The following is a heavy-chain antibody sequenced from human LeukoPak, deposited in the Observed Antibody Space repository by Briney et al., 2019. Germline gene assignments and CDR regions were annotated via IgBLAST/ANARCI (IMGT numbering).Heavy chain of an antibody. D-gene: IGHD2-21*02. CDR2: IIPIFGTA. Sequence: SVKVSCTASGGTFTIYAISWVRQAPGQGLEWLGRIIPIFGTANYAQKFQGRVTITADKSTSTAYMELSSLRSEDTAVDYCAGVVKYCGGDCFIFDYWGRGTVVTVSS. CDR1: GGTFTIYA. CDR3: AGVVKYCGGDCFIFDY. V-gene: IGHV1-69*06. J-gene: IGHJ4*02.